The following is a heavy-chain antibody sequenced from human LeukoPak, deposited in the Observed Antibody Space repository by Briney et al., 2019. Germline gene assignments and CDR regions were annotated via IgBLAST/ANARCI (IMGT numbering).Heavy chain of an antibody. CDR2: IYSGGST. J-gene: IGHJ4*02. Sequence: GGSLRLSCAASGFTVSSNYMSWVRQAPGKGLEWVSVIYSGGSTYYADSVKGRFTISRDNSKNTLYLQMYSLRAEDTAVYYCARGLGDSSGYYFGYFDYWGQGTLVTVSS. CDR3: ARGLGDSSGYYFGYFDY. V-gene: IGHV3-66*01. CDR1: GFTVSSNY. D-gene: IGHD3-22*01.